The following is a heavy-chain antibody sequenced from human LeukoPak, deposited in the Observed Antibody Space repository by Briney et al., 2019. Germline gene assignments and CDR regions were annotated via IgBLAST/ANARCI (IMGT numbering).Heavy chain of an antibody. Sequence: GRSLRLSCAASGFTFSSYSMNCVRPAPGKGLEWVSSISSSSSYVYYADSVKGRFTISRDNAKNSLYLQMNSLRAEDTAVYYCASSPPFIVGATTFDYWGQGTLVTVSS. CDR1: GFTFSSYS. CDR3: ASSPPFIVGATTFDY. V-gene: IGHV3-21*01. D-gene: IGHD1-26*01. J-gene: IGHJ4*01. CDR2: ISSSSSYV.